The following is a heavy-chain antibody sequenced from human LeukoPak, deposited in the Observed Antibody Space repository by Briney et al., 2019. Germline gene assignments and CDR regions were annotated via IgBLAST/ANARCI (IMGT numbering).Heavy chain of an antibody. CDR1: GGSISSSSSY. Sequence: SETLSLTCTVSGGSISSSSSYWGWIRQPPGKGLEWIGSISYSGSTYYNPSLKSRVTISVDTSKNQFSLKLSSVTAADTAVYYCARLGSTLVYYYYMDVWGKGTTVTVSS. CDR2: ISYSGST. CDR3: ARLGSTLVYYYYMDV. V-gene: IGHV4-39*01. D-gene: IGHD5/OR15-5a*01. J-gene: IGHJ6*03.